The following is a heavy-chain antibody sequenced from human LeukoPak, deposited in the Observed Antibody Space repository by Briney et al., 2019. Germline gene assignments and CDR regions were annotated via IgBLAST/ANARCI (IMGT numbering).Heavy chain of an antibody. CDR3: AKVGDGYNHGPFDY. J-gene: IGHJ4*02. V-gene: IGHV3-9*01. CDR2: ISWNSGSI. D-gene: IGHD5-24*01. CDR1: GFTFDDYA. Sequence: GRSLRLSCAASGFTFDDYAMHWVRQAPGKGLEWVSGISWNSGSIVYADSVKGRFTISRDNAKNSLYLQMNSLRAEDTALYYCAKVGDGYNHGPFDYWGQGTLITVSS.